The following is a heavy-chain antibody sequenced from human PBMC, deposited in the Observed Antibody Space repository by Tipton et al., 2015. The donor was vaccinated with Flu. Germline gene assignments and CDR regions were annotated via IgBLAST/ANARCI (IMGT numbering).Heavy chain of an antibody. CDR2: MYTSGST. Sequence: TLSLTCTVSGGSISSGSYFWSWIRQPAGKGLEWIGRMYTSGSTDYSPSLKSRVTISVDTSKNQFSLNLISVTAADTAVYYCARSLSGVCAIPLYCGQGSLVSVSS. V-gene: IGHV4-61*02. CDR1: GGSISSGSYF. CDR3: ARSLSGVCAIPLY. J-gene: IGHJ4*02. D-gene: IGHD2-21*01.